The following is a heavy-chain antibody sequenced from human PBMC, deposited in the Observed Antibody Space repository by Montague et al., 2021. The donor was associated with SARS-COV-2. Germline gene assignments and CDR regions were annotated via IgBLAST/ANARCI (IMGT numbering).Heavy chain of an antibody. CDR2: ITYGGMA. CDR3: AGKVLTVPADY. V-gene: IGHV4-4*02. CDR1: GVSITSTNW. J-gene: IGHJ4*02. D-gene: IGHD4-11*01. Sequence: SETLSLTCAVSGVSITSTNWWCLVLQPPAKRLVWIGEITYGGMATYNPSLQSRATTSMDSSRNLFSLKLSSETAADTAIYYCAGKVLTVPADYWGQGTLVTVS.